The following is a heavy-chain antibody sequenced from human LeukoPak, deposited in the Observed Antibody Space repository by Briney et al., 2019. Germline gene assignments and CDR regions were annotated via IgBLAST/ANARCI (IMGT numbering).Heavy chain of an antibody. J-gene: IGHJ5*02. Sequence: PGGSLRLSCAASGFTFNNYAMTWVRQAPGKGLEWVSGITGNGGTTDYADSVKGRFTISRDNSKNTLYLQMNSLRAEDSAVYYCAKDHNYDSSGHPWGQGTLVTVSS. CDR3: AKDHNYDSSGHP. V-gene: IGHV3-23*01. D-gene: IGHD3-22*01. CDR2: ITGNGGTT. CDR1: GFTFNNYA.